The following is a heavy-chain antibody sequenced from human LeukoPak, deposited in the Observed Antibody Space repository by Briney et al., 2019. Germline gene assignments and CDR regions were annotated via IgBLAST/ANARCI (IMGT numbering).Heavy chain of an antibody. CDR3: AKVGGITIYSFGPDY. J-gene: IGHJ4*02. CDR1: GFTFSSYA. D-gene: IGHD3-9*01. Sequence: GGSLRLSCAAPGFTFSSYAMSWVRQAPGKGLEWVSGISGSGGSTYYADSVKGRFTISRDNSKNTLYLQMNSLRAEDTAVYYCAKVGGITIYSFGPDYWGQGTLVTVSS. CDR2: ISGSGGST. V-gene: IGHV3-23*01.